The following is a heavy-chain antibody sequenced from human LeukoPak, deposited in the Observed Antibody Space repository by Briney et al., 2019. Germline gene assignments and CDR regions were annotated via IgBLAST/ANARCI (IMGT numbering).Heavy chain of an antibody. CDR2: INPNSSGT. Sequence: ASVKVSCKASGYTFTGYYMHWVRQAPGQGLEWMGRINPNSSGTNYAQKFQGRVTMTRDTSISTAYMELSRLRSDDTAVYYCARGSTYYDILTGYQERAYFDYWGQGTLVTVSS. J-gene: IGHJ4*02. CDR1: GYTFTGYY. CDR3: ARGSTYYDILTGYQERAYFDY. D-gene: IGHD3-9*01. V-gene: IGHV1-2*06.